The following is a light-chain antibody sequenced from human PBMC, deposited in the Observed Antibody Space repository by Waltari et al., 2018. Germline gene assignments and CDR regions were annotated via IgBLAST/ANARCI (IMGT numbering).Light chain of an antibody. CDR1: QSISSW. CDR3: QQYNSYPGT. Sequence: DIQMTQSPSTLSASVGDRVTITCRASQSISSWLAWYQQKPGKASKLLIYKASSLESGVPSRFSGSGSGTEFTLTISSLQPDDFATYHCQQYNSYPGTFGQGTKVEIK. CDR2: KAS. V-gene: IGKV1-5*03. J-gene: IGKJ1*01.